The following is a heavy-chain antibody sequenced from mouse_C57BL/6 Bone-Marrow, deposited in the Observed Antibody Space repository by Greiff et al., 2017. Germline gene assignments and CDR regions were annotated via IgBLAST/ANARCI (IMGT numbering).Heavy chain of an antibody. Sequence: VKLQQPGAELVKPGASVKLSCKASGYTFTSYWMHWVKQRPGQGLEWIGMIHPNSGSTNYNEKFKSKATLTVDKSSSTAYMQLSSLTSVYSPVYYCARRPLYYDYDGWYIDVWGTGTTVTVSS. CDR3: ARRPLYYDYDGWYIDV. CDR2: IHPNSGST. V-gene: IGHV1-64*01. D-gene: IGHD2-4*01. CDR1: GYTFTSYW. J-gene: IGHJ1*03.